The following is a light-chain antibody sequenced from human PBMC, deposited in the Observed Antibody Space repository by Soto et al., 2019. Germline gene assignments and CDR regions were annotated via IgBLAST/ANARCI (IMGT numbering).Light chain of an antibody. CDR3: QQYARWPLT. J-gene: IGKJ4*01. CDR2: GAS. CDR1: QSVSST. Sequence: EIVMTQSLATLSVSPGERATLSCRASQSVSSTLAWYQHQPGQAPRLLISGASTRATGIPARFSGSGSGTDFTLTISSLQSEDFAVYYCQQYARWPLTLGGGTKVDIK. V-gene: IGKV3-15*01.